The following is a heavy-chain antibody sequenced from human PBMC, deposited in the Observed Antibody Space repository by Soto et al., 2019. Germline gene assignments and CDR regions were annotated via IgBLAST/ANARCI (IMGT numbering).Heavy chain of an antibody. V-gene: IGHV4-39*01. CDR1: GGSISSSSYY. J-gene: IGHJ6*02. CDR2: IYYSGST. CDR3: ARLGRRNYYGMAV. Sequence: ETLSLTCTVSGGSISSSSYYWGWIRQPPGKGLEWIGSIYYSGSTYYNPSLKSRVTISVDTSKNQFSLKLSSVTAADTAVYYCARLGRRNYYGMAVWGQGTTVTVSS.